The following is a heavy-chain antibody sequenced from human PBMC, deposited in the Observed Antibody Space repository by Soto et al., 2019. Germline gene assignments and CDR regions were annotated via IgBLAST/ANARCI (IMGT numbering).Heavy chain of an antibody. CDR3: AKDTCGGDCYSPLFDY. CDR1: GFTFDDYA. D-gene: IGHD2-21*02. V-gene: IGHV3-9*01. Sequence: PGGSLRLSCAASGFTFDDYAMHWVRQAPGKGLEWVSGISWNSGSIGYADSVKGRFTISRDNAKNSLYLQMNSLRAEDTALYYCAKDTCGGDCYSPLFDYWGQGTLVTVSS. CDR2: ISWNSGSI. J-gene: IGHJ4*02.